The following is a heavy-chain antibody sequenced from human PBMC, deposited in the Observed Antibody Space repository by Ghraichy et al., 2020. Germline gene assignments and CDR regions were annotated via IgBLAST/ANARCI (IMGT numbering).Heavy chain of an antibody. Sequence: LSLTCAASGFSFGTYGMHWVRRAPGKGLEWVAAIWYDGSHAYYGDSVKGRFTVSRDNSVNTLYLQMSGLRAEDTAVYYCAKDSRITGHILVLHSWGQGPLVPVSS. CDR1: GFSFGTYG. D-gene: IGHD1-20*01. J-gene: IGHJ4*02. CDR3: AKDSRITGHILVLHS. V-gene: IGHV3-33*03. CDR2: IWYDGSHA.